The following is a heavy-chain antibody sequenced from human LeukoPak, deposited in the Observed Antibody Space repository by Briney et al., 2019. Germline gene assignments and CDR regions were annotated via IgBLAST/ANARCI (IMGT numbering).Heavy chain of an antibody. CDR3: ASESNYHGSGSYYNGVWFDP. V-gene: IGHV1-2*06. Sequence: GASVKVSCKASGYTFTDYYMHWVRQAPGQGLEWMGRINPKSDGTNYAQKFQGRVTMTRDTSISTAYMELSRLRSDDTAVYYCASESNYHGSGSYYNGVWFDPWGQGTLVTVSS. D-gene: IGHD3-10*01. J-gene: IGHJ5*02. CDR2: INPKSDGT. CDR1: GYTFTDYY.